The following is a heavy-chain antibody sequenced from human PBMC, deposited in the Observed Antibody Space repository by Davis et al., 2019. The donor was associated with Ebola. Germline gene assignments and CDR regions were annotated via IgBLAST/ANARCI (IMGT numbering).Heavy chain of an antibody. CDR1: GGSISSYY. J-gene: IGHJ4*02. D-gene: IGHD4-17*01. CDR2: IYYSGST. CDR3: ASLTVQTTGLDY. Sequence: SKTLSLTCTVSGGSISSYYWSWIRQPPGKGLEWIGYIYYSGSTNYNPSLKSRVTISVDTSKNQFSLKLSSVTAADTAVYYCASLTVQTTGLDYWGQGTLVTVSS. V-gene: IGHV4-59*08.